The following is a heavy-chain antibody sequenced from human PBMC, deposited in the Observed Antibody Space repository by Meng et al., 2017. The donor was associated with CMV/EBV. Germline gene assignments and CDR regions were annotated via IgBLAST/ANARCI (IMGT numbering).Heavy chain of an antibody. Sequence: SETLSLTCTVSGGSISSSSYYWGWIRQPPGKGREWIGSIYYSGSTYYNPSLKSRVTISVDTSKNQFSLKLSSVTAADTAVYYCARATPYYDILTGYYTYFDYWGQGTLVTVSS. V-gene: IGHV4-39*07. CDR1: GGSISSSSYY. D-gene: IGHD3-9*01. CDR2: IYYSGST. CDR3: ARATPYYDILTGYYTYFDY. J-gene: IGHJ4*02.